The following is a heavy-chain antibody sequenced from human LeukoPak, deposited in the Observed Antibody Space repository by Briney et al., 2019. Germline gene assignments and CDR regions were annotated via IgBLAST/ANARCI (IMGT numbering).Heavy chain of an antibody. CDR1: GFTFSNAY. V-gene: IGHV3-15*01. CDR3: TTDTSSTYYYYYYYMDV. J-gene: IGHJ6*03. CDR2: IKSKTDDGTT. Sequence: KSGGSLRLSCAASGFTFSNAYMSWVRQAPGKGLEWIGRIKSKTDDGTTHYAAPVKGRFTISRDDSKNTLFLQMYSLKTEDTAVYYCTTDTSSTYYYYYYYMDVWGNGTTVTVSS. D-gene: IGHD2-2*01.